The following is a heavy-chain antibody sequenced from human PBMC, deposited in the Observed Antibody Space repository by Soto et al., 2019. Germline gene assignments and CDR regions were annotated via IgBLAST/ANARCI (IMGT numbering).Heavy chain of an antibody. CDR1: GYSFTSYW. Sequence: GESLKISCKGSGYSFTSYWIGWVRQMPGKGLEWMGIIYPGDSDTRYSPSFQGQVTISADKSISTAYLQWSSLKASDTAMYYCARITYYEFWSGSTHYYYMDVWGKGTTVTVSS. CDR2: IYPGDSDT. CDR3: ARITYYEFWSGSTHYYYMDV. J-gene: IGHJ6*03. D-gene: IGHD3-3*01. V-gene: IGHV5-51*01.